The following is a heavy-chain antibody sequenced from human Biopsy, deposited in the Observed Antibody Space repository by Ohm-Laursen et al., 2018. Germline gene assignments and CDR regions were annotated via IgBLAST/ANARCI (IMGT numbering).Heavy chain of an antibody. CDR1: GYTFISYG. V-gene: IGHV1-2*02. CDR3: ARVPAYPSIDGYYGLDL. CDR2: INPNSGNA. Sequence: ASVKVSCKASGYTFISYGISWVRQAPGQGLEWMGWINPNSGNANYAQSFQGRPTVTRDTSISTAYMELTSLTFDDTAIYYCARVPAYPSIDGYYGLDLWGQGTTVIVSS. D-gene: IGHD3-9*01. J-gene: IGHJ6*02.